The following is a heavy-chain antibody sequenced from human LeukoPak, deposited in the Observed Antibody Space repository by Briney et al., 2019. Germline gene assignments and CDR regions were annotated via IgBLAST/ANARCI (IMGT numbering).Heavy chain of an antibody. CDR3: ARASRWGDLSLGY. D-gene: IGHD3-16*02. CDR2: IYYSGTT. Sequence: SETLSLTCTVSGGSITSYYWSWLRQPPGKGLEWIGYIYYSGTTNYNPSLKSRVTVSVDTSKNQFSLKLSSVTAADTAVYYCARASRWGDLSLGYWGQGTLVTVSS. CDR1: GGSITSYY. V-gene: IGHV4-59*08. J-gene: IGHJ4*02.